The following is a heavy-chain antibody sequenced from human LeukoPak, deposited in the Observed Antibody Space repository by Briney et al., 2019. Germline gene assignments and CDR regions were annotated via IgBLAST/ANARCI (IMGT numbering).Heavy chain of an antibody. V-gene: IGHV3-48*02. Sequence: GGSLRLSCAASGFTFSSYGMNWVRQAPGKGLEWVSYISTSSDRIDYADSVKGRFTMSRDNAKNLLYLQMNSLRDEDTAMYYCARVSAPGTSGWYFGYWGQGTLVAVSS. CDR2: ISTSSDRI. CDR3: ARVSAPGTSGWYFGY. J-gene: IGHJ4*02. CDR1: GFTFSSYG. D-gene: IGHD6-19*01.